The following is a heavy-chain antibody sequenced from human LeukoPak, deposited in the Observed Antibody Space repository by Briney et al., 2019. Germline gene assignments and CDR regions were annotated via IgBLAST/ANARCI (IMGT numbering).Heavy chain of an antibody. J-gene: IGHJ4*02. CDR3: ARSLLTGADHGDY. V-gene: IGHV4-34*01. CDR2: INHSGST. D-gene: IGHD7-27*01. CDR1: GGSFSGYC. Sequence: SETLSLTRAVYGGSFSGYCWSWIRQPPGKGLEWIGEINHSGSTNYNPSLKSRVTISVDTSKNQFSLKLSSVTAADTAVYYCARSLLTGADHGDYWGQGTLVTVSS.